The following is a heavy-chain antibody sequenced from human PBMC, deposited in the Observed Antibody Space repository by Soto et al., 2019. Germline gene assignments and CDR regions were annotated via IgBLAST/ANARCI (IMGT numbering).Heavy chain of an antibody. D-gene: IGHD2-15*01. J-gene: IGHJ4*02. CDR3: ARDPCSGGSCYPDDY. CDR2: INHSGST. CDR1: GGSFSGYY. V-gene: IGHV4-34*01. Sequence: SETLSLTCAVYGGSFSGYYWSWIRQPPGKGLEWIGEINHSGSTNYNPSLKSRVTISVDTSKNQFSLKLSSVTAADTAVYYCARDPCSGGSCYPDDYWGQGTLVTVSS.